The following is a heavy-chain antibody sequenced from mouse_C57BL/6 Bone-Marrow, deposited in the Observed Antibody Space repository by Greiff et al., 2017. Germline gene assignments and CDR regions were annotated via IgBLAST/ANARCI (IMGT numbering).Heavy chain of an antibody. CDR1: GFTFSDYG. CDR2: ISNLAYSI. CDR3: ARRDEYWYFDV. J-gene: IGHJ1*03. Sequence: DVKLVESGGGLVQPGGSLKLSCAASGFTFSDYGMAWVRQAPRKGPEWVAFISNLAYSIYYADTVTGRFTISRENAKNTLYLEMSSLRSEDTAMYYCARRDEYWYFDVWGTGTTVTVSS. V-gene: IGHV5-15*04.